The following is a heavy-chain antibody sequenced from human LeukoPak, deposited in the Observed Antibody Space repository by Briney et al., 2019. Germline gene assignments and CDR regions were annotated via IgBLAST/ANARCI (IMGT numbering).Heavy chain of an antibody. CDR2: IYYSGST. J-gene: IGHJ6*02. Sequence: PSETLSLTCTVSGGSISSSSYYWGWIRQPPGKGLEWIGYIYYSGSTNYNPSLKSRVTISVDTSKNQFSLKLSSVTAADTAVYYCAKHPPPPGSIAARPYYYYGMDVWGQGTTVTVSS. CDR3: AKHPPPPGSIAARPYYYYGMDV. V-gene: IGHV4-61*05. CDR1: GGSISSSSYY. D-gene: IGHD6-6*01.